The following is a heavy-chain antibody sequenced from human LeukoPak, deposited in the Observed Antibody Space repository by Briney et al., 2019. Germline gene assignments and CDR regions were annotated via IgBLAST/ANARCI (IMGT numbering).Heavy chain of an antibody. Sequence: PGGSLRLSCAASGFTFSDYYMSWTRQAPGKGLEWVSYISSSGSTIYYADSVKGRFTTSRDNAKNSLYLQMDSLRAEDTGVYYCAGDLYSYGRFDYWGQGTLVTISS. V-gene: IGHV3-11*01. CDR2: ISSSGSTI. D-gene: IGHD5-18*01. CDR3: AGDLYSYGRFDY. J-gene: IGHJ4*02. CDR1: GFTFSDYY.